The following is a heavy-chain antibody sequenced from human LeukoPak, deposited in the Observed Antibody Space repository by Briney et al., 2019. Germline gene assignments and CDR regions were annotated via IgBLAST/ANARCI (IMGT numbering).Heavy chain of an antibody. Sequence: SQTLSLTCAVSGGSISSGGYSWSWIRQPPGKGLEWIGYIYHSGSTYYNPSLKSRVTISVDRSKNQFSLKLSSVTAADTAVYYCARTGTYFDYWGQGTLVTVSS. V-gene: IGHV4-30-2*01. CDR2: IYHSGST. D-gene: IGHD1-7*01. CDR1: GGSISSGGYS. CDR3: ARTGTYFDY. J-gene: IGHJ4*02.